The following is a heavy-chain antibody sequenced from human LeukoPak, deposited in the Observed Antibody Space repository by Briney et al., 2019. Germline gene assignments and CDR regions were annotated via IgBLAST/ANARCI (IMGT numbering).Heavy chain of an antibody. J-gene: IGHJ5*02. CDR3: ARSNVKRGYYGSGRANWFDP. V-gene: IGHV4-59*01. D-gene: IGHD3-10*01. CDR2: IYYSGST. Sequence: SETLSLTCAVYGGSFSGYYWSWIRQPPGKGLEWIGYIYYSGSTNYNPSLKSRVTISVDTSKNQFSLKLSSVTAADTAVYYCARSNVKRGYYGSGRANWFDPWGQGTLVTVSS. CDR1: GGSFSGYY.